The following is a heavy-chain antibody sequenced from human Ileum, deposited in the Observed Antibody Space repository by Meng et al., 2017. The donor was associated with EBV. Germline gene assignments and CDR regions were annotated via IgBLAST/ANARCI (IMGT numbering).Heavy chain of an antibody. J-gene: IGHJ4*02. CDR2: ISSTGSTT. Sequence: QGRLGGCGGGLSKPGGSSKLSCAAFVFTFSNYDMNLIRQAPGKGLEWVSFISSTGSTTYYADCVKGRFTVSRDNAKNSLFLQMHSLRAEDTAVYYCVYSSSFHWGQGTLVTVSS. CDR1: VFTFSNYD. D-gene: IGHD6-13*01. V-gene: IGHV3-11*01. CDR3: VYSSSFH.